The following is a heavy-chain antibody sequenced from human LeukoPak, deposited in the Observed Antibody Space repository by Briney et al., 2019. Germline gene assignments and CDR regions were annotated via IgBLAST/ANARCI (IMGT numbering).Heavy chain of an antibody. CDR1: GYTFTGYY. J-gene: IGHJ5*02. CDR2: INPNSGGT. D-gene: IGHD6-13*01. CDR3: AREAASSSWLFDP. Sequence: ASVKVSCKASGYTFTGYYMHWVRQAPGQGLEWMGWINPNSGGTNYAQKFQGRVTMTRDASISTAYMELSRLRSDDTAAYYCAREAASSSWLFDPWGQGTLVTVSS. V-gene: IGHV1-2*02.